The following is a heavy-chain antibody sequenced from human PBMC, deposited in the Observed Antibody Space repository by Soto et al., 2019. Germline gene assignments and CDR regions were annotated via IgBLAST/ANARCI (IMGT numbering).Heavy chain of an antibody. CDR1: GFTFSSYW. D-gene: IGHD3-16*01. J-gene: IGHJ3*02. V-gene: IGHV3-7*03. CDR3: ARGGRRTGSYADAFDI. Sequence: EVQLVESGGGLVQPGGSLRLSCAASGFTFSSYWMSWVRQAPWKGLEWVANVKGDGSERYYVDSVKGRFTISRDNAKNTLYLQMNSPRVEDTAVYYCARGGRRTGSYADAFDIWGKGTMVTVSS. CDR2: VKGDGSER.